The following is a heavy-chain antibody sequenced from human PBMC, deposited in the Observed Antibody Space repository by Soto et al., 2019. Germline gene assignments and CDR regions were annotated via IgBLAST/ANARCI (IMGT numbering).Heavy chain of an antibody. CDR3: AREGIITGTTSDDAFGI. J-gene: IGHJ3*02. V-gene: IGHV1-69*04. CDR2: IIPILGIA. CDR1: GGTFSSYT. Sequence: SVKVSCKASGGTFSSYTISWVRQAPGQGLVWMGRIIPILGIANYAQKFQGRVTITADKSTSTAYMELSSLRSEDTAVYYCAREGIITGTTSDDAFGIWGQGTMVTVS. D-gene: IGHD1-20*01.